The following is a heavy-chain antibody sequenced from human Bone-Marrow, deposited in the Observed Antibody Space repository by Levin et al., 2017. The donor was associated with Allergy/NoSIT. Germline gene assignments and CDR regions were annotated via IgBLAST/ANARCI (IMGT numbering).Heavy chain of an antibody. CDR1: EVNVSNHY. Sequence: GESLKISCAASEVNVSNHYMSWVRQAPGKGLEWLAVIYKSGGTYYADSVKGRFTISRDKSKNTLFLQMNSLRAEDTAVYYCTVDAFCGGGRCFSGGAFGLWGPGTLVTVSS. CDR2: IYKSGGT. V-gene: IGHV3-53*01. J-gene: IGHJ3*01. D-gene: IGHD2-15*01. CDR3: TVDAFCGGGRCFSGGAFGL.